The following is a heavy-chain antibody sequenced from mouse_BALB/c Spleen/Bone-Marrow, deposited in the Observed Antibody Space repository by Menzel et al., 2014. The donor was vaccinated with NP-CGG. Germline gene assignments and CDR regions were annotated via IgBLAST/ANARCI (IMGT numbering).Heavy chain of an antibody. D-gene: IGHD1-1*01. CDR1: GFNIKDYY. CDR2: IDPENGNT. J-gene: IGHJ2*01. CDR3: TRWVYYGSSYFDY. Sequence: VQLQQSGAEFVRPGALVKLSCNASGFNIKDYYMHWVKRRPEQGLEWIGWIDPENGNTIYDPKFPGKASITADTSSNTAYLQLSSLTSEDTAVYYCTRWVYYGSSYFDYWGQGTTLTVSS. V-gene: IGHV14-1*02.